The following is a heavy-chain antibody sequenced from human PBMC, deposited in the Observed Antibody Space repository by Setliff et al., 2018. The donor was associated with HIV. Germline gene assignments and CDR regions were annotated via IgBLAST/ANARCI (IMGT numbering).Heavy chain of an antibody. J-gene: IGHJ6*02. CDR3: AREQVGFGPPRGMDV. Sequence: GASVKVSCKASGYTFSTYAMHWVRQAPGQRLEWMGWINAGNGKTKHSQKFQGRVTIMRDTSASTAYMELSSLRSEDTAVYYCAREQVGFGPPRGMDVWGQGTTVTVSS. D-gene: IGHD3-10*01. CDR1: GYTFSTYA. V-gene: IGHV1-3*01. CDR2: INAGNGKT.